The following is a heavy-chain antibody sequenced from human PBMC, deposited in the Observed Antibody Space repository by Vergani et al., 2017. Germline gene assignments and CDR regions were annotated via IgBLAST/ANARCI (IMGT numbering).Heavy chain of an antibody. J-gene: IGHJ3*02. D-gene: IGHD2-2*01. Sequence: QVQLVQSGAEVKKPGSSVKVSCKASGGTFSSYAISWVRQAPGQGLEWMGGIIPIFVTANYAQKFQGRFTITADESTSTAYMELSSLRSEDTAVYYCARDRAIVVVPAAINAFDIWGQGTMVTVSS. V-gene: IGHV1-69*01. CDR1: GGTFSSYA. CDR3: ARDRAIVVVPAAINAFDI. CDR2: IIPIFVTA.